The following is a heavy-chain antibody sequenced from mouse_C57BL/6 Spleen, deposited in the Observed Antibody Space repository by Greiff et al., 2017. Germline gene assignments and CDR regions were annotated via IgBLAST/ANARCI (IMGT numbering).Heavy chain of an antibody. CDR1: GYAFTNYL. Sequence: VQLQQSGAELVRPGTSVKVSCKASGYAFTNYLIEWVKQRPGQGLEWIGVINPGSGGTNYNEKFKGKATLTADKSSSTAYMQLSSLTSEDSAVYFCARDYYGSSHFDDWGQGTTLTVSS. CDR3: ARDYYGSSHFDD. CDR2: INPGSGGT. V-gene: IGHV1-54*01. D-gene: IGHD1-1*01. J-gene: IGHJ2*01.